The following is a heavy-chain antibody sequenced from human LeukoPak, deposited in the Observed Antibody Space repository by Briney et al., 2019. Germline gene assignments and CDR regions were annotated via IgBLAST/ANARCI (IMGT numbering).Heavy chain of an antibody. Sequence: GGSLRLSCAASGFTFSSYGMHWVRQAPGKGLEWVAVISYDGSNKYYADSVKGRFTISRDNSKNTLYLQMNSLRAEDTAVYYCARDDYDFWSGYYSYYFDYWGQGTLVTVSS. CDR1: GFTFSSYG. CDR3: ARDDYDFWSGYYSYYFDY. D-gene: IGHD3-3*01. CDR2: ISYDGSNK. J-gene: IGHJ4*02. V-gene: IGHV3-30*03.